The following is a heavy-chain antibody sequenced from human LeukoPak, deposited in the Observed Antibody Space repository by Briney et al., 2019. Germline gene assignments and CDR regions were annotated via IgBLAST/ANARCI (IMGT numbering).Heavy chain of an antibody. CDR2: IYYSGST. J-gene: IGHJ3*02. V-gene: IGHV4-31*03. CDR3: ASNGDDYGDYPADAFDI. CDR1: GGSISSGGYY. D-gene: IGHD4-17*01. Sequence: SETLSFTCTVSGGSISSGGYYWSWIRQHPGKGLEWIGYIYYSGSTYYNPSLKSRVTISVDTSKNQFSLKLSSVTAADTAVYYCASNGDDYGDYPADAFDIWGQGTMVTVSS.